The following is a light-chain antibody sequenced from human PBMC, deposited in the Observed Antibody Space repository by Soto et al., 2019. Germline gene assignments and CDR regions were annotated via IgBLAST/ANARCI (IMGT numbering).Light chain of an antibody. V-gene: IGKV1-5*01. CDR3: QQYNSSSRT. CDR2: DAS. Sequence: IQMTQSPSSLSASVGDRVNITCRASQSINDYLNWYQQKPGKAPKFLIYDASSLESGVPSRFSGSGSGTEFTLTISSLQPDDFATYYCQQYNSSSRTFGQGTKVDI. CDR1: QSINDY. J-gene: IGKJ1*01.